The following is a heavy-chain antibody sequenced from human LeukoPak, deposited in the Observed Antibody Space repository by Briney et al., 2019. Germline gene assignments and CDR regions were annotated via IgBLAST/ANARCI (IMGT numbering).Heavy chain of an antibody. D-gene: IGHD5-24*01. CDR2: IYTSGST. CDR1: GGSISSYY. Sequence: TPSETLSLTCTVSGGSISSYYWSWIRQPAGKGLEWIGRIYTSGSTNYNPSLKSRVTISVDTSKNQFSLKLSSVTAADTAVYYCARVFGLRDGYNYVDYWGQGTLVTVSS. J-gene: IGHJ4*02. CDR3: ARVFGLRDGYNYVDY. V-gene: IGHV4-4*07.